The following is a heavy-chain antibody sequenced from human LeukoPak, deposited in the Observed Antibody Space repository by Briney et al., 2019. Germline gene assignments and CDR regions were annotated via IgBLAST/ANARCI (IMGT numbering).Heavy chain of an antibody. V-gene: IGHV3-11*04. CDR2: ISSSSSTI. Sequence: GGSLRLSCAASGFTFSDYYMSWIRQAPGKGLEWVSYISSSSSTIYYADSVKGRFTISRDNAKNSLYLQMNSLRDDDTAVYYCARAVQSYSTPIFDYWGQGTLVTVSS. CDR3: ARAVQSYSTPIFDY. J-gene: IGHJ4*02. D-gene: IGHD2-15*01. CDR1: GFTFSDYY.